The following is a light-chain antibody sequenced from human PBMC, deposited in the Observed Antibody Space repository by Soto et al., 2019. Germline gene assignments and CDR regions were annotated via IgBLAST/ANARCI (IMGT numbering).Light chain of an antibody. J-gene: IGKJ1*01. CDR2: WAS. V-gene: IGKV4-1*01. CDR1: QSVLYRSNNKNY. CDR3: QHYYSTPPT. Sequence: DIVMTQSPDSLAVSLGARATINCKSSQSVLYRSNNKNYLAWYQQKPGQPPKLLIYWASTRESGVPDRFSGSGSGTDFTLTISSLQAEDVAVYYCQHYYSTPPTFGQGTKVEIK.